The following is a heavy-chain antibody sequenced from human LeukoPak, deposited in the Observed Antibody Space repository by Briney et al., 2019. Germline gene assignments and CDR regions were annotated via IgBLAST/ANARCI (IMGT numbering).Heavy chain of an antibody. D-gene: IGHD1-14*01. V-gene: IGHV5-51*01. CDR1: GYSFTSYW. Sequence: GEALKISCKGSGYSFTSYWIGWARPMPGKGLEWMGIIYPGDSDTRYSPSFQGQVTISADKSISTAYLQWSSLKASDTAMYYCARQFLGNHFDYWGQGTLVTVSS. CDR2: IYPGDSDT. CDR3: ARQFLGNHFDY. J-gene: IGHJ4*02.